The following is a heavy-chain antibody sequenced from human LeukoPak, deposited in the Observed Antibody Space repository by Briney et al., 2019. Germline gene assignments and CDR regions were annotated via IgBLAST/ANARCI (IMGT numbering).Heavy chain of an antibody. D-gene: IGHD4-17*01. J-gene: IGHJ3*02. CDR3: ASITVTTCDAFDI. Sequence: ASVKVSCKASGYTFTGYYMHWVRQAPGQGLEWMGRINPNSGGTNYAQKFQGRVTMTRDTSISTAYMELSRLRSDDTAVYYCASITVTTCDAFDIWGQGTMVTVSS. CDR1: GYTFTGYY. CDR2: INPNSGGT. V-gene: IGHV1-2*06.